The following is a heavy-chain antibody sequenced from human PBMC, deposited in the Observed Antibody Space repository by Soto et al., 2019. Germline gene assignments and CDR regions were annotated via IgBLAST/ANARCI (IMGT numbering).Heavy chain of an antibody. Sequence: GGSLRLSCSASGFTFSSYAMHWVRQAPGKGLEYVSAISSNGGSTYYADSVKGRFTISRDNSKNTLYLQMSSLRAEDTAVYYCVKAATYYYGSGSYGFDYWGQGTLVTVSS. V-gene: IGHV3-64D*08. CDR3: VKAATYYYGSGSYGFDY. CDR2: ISSNGGST. J-gene: IGHJ4*02. CDR1: GFTFSSYA. D-gene: IGHD3-10*01.